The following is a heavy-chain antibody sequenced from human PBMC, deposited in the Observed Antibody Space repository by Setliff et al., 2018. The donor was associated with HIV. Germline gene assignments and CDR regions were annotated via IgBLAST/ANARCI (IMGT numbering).Heavy chain of an antibody. CDR2: ISGDGGDT. Sequence: LSLTCAVHGGSFSGSYWSWVRRAPGKGLEWVSAISGDGGDTAYADSLKGRFTISRDTSKNTLHLHMNSLRAEDTAVYYCARQAHPRGYYGSAGLFDYWGQGTPVTVSS. D-gene: IGHD3-22*01. V-gene: IGHV3-23*01. CDR1: GGSFSGSY. CDR3: ARQAHPRGYYGSAGLFDY. J-gene: IGHJ4*02.